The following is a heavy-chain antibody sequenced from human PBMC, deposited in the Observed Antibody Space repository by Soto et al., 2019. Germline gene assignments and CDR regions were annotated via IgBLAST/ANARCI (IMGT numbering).Heavy chain of an antibody. V-gene: IGHV4-38-2*01. CDR3: ERGEATVTPGWFDP. J-gene: IGHJ5*02. D-gene: IGHD4-17*01. CDR2: IYHSGST. Sequence: PSETLSLTCAVSGYSISSGYYWGWIRQTPGKGLEWIASIYHSGSTYYNPSLKSRVTISVDTSKNQFSLKLTSVTAADTAVYYCERGEATVTPGWFDPCGQGIMVTVSS. CDR1: GYSISSGYY.